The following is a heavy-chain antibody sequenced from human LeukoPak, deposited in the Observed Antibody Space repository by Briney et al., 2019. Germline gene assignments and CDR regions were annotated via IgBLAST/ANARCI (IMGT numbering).Heavy chain of an antibody. CDR3: ARELFYCSGGSCYYYYGMDV. Sequence: PGGSLRLSCAASGFTFSSYAMSWVRQAPGKGLEWVSAISGSGGSTYYADSVKGRFTISRHNSKNTLYLQMNSLRAEDTAVYYCARELFYCSGGSCYYYYGMDVWGQGTTVTVSS. J-gene: IGHJ6*02. CDR1: GFTFSSYA. V-gene: IGHV3-23*01. CDR2: ISGSGGST. D-gene: IGHD2-15*01.